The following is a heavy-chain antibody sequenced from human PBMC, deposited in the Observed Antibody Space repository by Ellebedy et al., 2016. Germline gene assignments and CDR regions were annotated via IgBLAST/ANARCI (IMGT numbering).Heavy chain of an antibody. CDR3: ARVASGSYVY. CDR2: IYYSGST. V-gene: IGHV4-39*01. J-gene: IGHJ4*02. Sequence: SEILSLTCTVSGGSISSSSYYWGWIRQPPGKGLEWIGSIYYSGSTYYNPSLKSRVTISVDTSKNQFSLKLSSVTAADTAVYYCARVASGSYVYWGQGTLVTVSS. CDR1: GGSISSSSYY. D-gene: IGHD1-26*01.